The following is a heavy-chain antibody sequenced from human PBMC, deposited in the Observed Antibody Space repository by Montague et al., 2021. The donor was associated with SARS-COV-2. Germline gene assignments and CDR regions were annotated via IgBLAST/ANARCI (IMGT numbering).Heavy chain of an antibody. CDR2: SYYSGST. CDR1: GGSISSYY. D-gene: IGHD3-10*01. J-gene: IGHJ5*02. Sequence: SETLSLTCTVSGGSISSYYWSWIRQPPGKGMEWMGYSYYSGSTNYNPSLNSRVTISVDTSKYQFSLKLNPGTAADTAAYYCARHGVLWFGVAENWFDPWGQGTLVTVSS. V-gene: IGHV4-59*08. CDR3: ARHGVLWFGVAENWFDP.